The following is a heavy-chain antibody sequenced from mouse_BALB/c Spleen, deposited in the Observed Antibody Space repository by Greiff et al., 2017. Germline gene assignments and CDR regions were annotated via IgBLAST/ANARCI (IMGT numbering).Heavy chain of an antibody. V-gene: IGHV14-4*02. CDR3: ARRDGYVSFAY. Sequence: EVQLQQSGAELVRSGASVKLSCTASGFNIKDYYMHWVKQRPEQGLEWIGWIDPENGDTEYAPKFQGKATMTADTSSNTAYLQLSSLTSEDTAVYYCARRDGYVSFAYWGQGTLVTVSA. J-gene: IGHJ3*01. D-gene: IGHD1-2*01. CDR2: IDPENGDT. CDR1: GFNIKDYY.